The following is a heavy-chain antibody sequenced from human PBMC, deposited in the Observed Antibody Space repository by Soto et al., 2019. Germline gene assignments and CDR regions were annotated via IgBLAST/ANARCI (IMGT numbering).Heavy chain of an antibody. CDR3: ARENPPFWETAY. V-gene: IGHV4-30-4*01. CDR1: GGSISSGDYY. CDR2: IYYSGST. D-gene: IGHD3-3*01. J-gene: IGHJ4*02. Sequence: QVQLQESGPGLVKPSQTLSLTCTVSGGSISSGDYYWSWIRQPPGKGLEWIGYIYYSGSTYYNPSPKGRVTISVDASKNQFSLKLSSVTAADTAVYYCARENPPFWETAYWGQGTLVTVSS.